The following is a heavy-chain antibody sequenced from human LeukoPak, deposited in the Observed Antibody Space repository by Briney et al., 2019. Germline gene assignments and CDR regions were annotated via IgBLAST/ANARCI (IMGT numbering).Heavy chain of an antibody. CDR1: GGTFSSYA. D-gene: IGHD3-9*01. CDR2: IIPIFGTA. J-gene: IGHJ4*02. CDR3: AREWSTYDILTGYLRS. V-gene: IGHV1-69*13. Sequence: SVKVSYKASGGTFSSYAISWVRQAPGQGLEWMGGIIPIFGTANYAQKFQGRVTITADESTSTAYMELSSLRSEDTAVYYCAREWSTYDILTGYLRSWGQGTLVTVSS.